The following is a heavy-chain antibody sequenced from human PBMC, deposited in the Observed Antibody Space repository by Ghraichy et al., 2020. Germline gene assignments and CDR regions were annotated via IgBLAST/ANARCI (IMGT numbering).Heavy chain of an antibody. Sequence: GALRLSCAASGFTFSSYSMNWVRQAPGKGLEWVSYISSSSSTIYYADSVKGRFTISRDNAKNSLYLQMNSLRAEDTAVYYCARDTLTAPRWFDPWGQGTLVTVSS. CDR2: ISSSSSTI. J-gene: IGHJ5*02. V-gene: IGHV3-48*01. D-gene: IGHD3-16*01. CDR3: ARDTLTAPRWFDP. CDR1: GFTFSSYS.